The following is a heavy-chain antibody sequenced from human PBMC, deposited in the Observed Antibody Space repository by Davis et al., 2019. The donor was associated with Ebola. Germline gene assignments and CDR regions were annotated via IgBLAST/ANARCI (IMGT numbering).Heavy chain of an antibody. V-gene: IGHV4-34*01. CDR2: IYHSGSA. D-gene: IGHD2-15*01. CDR3: ARGGQGVGAGRWLDP. J-gene: IGHJ5*02. CDR1: GGSFSGYY. Sequence: SETLSLTCAVYGGSFSGYYWSWVRQPPGKGLEWIGEIYHSGSANYNPSLKSRVTISVDTSKNQFSLRLSSVTAADTAVYYCARGGQGVGAGRWLDPWGQGTLVTVSS.